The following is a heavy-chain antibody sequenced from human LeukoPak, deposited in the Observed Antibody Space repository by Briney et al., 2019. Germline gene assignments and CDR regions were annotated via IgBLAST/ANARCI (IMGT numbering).Heavy chain of an antibody. V-gene: IGHV1-2*04. Sequence: ASVKVSCKASGYTFTVYFIHWVRQAPGQGLEWMGRINPNSGATDYAQKFQGWVTMTRDTSISTAYMELSSLKSDDTAVYYCAKIGSSHDFDYWGQGTLITVSS. J-gene: IGHJ4*02. D-gene: IGHD1-26*01. CDR2: INPNSGAT. CDR3: AKIGSSHDFDY. CDR1: GYTFTVYF.